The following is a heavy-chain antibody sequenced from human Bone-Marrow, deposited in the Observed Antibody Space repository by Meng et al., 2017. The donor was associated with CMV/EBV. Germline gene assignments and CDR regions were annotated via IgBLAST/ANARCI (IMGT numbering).Heavy chain of an antibody. J-gene: IGHJ6*02. V-gene: IGHV3-21*01. CDR3: ARGNGGNPLGYYYYGMDV. D-gene: IGHD4-23*01. CDR2: ISSSSSYI. CDR1: GFTFSSHW. Sequence: GGSLRLSCAASGFTFSSHWMHWVRQAPGKGLEWVSSISSSSSYIYYADSVKGRFTISRDNAKNSLYLQMNSLRAEDTAVYYCARGNGGNPLGYYYYGMDVWGQGTTVTVSS.